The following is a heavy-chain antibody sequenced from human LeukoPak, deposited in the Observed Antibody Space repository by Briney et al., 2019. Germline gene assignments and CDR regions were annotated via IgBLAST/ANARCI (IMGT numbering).Heavy chain of an antibody. Sequence: GASVKVSCKASGYTFTSYGISWVRQAPGQGLEWMGWISAYNGNTNYAQKLQGRVTMTTDTSTSTAYMELRSLRSDDTAVYYCAREDRLSPLRYFDWLLGGIDYWGQGTLVTVSS. D-gene: IGHD3-9*01. CDR3: AREDRLSPLRYFDWLLGGIDY. CDR1: GYTFTSYG. V-gene: IGHV1-18*01. J-gene: IGHJ4*02. CDR2: ISAYNGNT.